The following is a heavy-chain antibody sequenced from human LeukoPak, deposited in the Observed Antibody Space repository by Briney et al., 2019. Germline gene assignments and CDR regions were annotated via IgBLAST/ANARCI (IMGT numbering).Heavy chain of an antibody. J-gene: IGHJ4*02. CDR2: IIPILGIA. V-gene: IGHV1-69*04. Sequence: ASVKVSCKASGGTFSSYTLSWVRQAPGQGLEWMGRIIPILGIANYAQKFQGRVTITADKSTSTAYMELSTLRSEDTAVYYCARDDYGSGSYYNGDPGDYWGQGTLVTVSS. CDR3: ARDDYGSGSYYNGDPGDY. D-gene: IGHD3-10*01. CDR1: GGTFSSYT.